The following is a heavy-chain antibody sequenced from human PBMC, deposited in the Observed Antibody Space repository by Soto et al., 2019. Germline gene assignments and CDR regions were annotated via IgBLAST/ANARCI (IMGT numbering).Heavy chain of an antibody. V-gene: IGHV1-69*04. CDR1: GGTFSSYT. J-gene: IGHJ4*02. Sequence: GASVKVSCKASGGTFSSYTSSWVRQAPGQGLEWMGRIIPILGIANYAQKFQGRVTITADKSTSTAYMELSSLRSEDTAVYYCARDPSYCGGDCYPYWGQGTLVTVSS. CDR3: ARDPSYCGGDCYPY. D-gene: IGHD2-21*02. CDR2: IIPILGIA.